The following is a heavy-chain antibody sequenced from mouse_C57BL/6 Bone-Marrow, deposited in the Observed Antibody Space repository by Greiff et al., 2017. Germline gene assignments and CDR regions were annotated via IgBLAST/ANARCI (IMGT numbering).Heavy chain of an antibody. V-gene: IGHV1-54*01. CDR2: INPGSGGT. CDR3: AEWSSGYLDY. J-gene: IGHJ2*01. Sequence: QVQLQQSGAELVRPGTSVKVSCKASGYAFTNYLIEWVKQRPGQGLEWIGVINPGSGGTNYNEKFKGKATLTADKSSSTAYMQLSSLTSEDSAVYFCAEWSSGYLDYWGQGTTLTVSS. CDR1: GYAFTNYL. D-gene: IGHD3-2*02.